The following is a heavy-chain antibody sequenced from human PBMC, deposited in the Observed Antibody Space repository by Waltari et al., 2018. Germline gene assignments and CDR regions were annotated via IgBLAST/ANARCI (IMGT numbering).Heavy chain of an antibody. J-gene: IGHJ6*02. CDR2: IYPGYSNA. V-gene: IGHV5-51*01. Sequence: EVQLVQSGAEVKKPGESLKISCKGSGYSFTSYWIGWVRQMPGKGLEWMGIIYPGYSNARYSPSFQGQVTISADKSISTAYLQWSSLKASDTAMYYCARPAYGGWYNYYYGMDVWGQGTTVTVSS. D-gene: IGHD6-19*01. CDR3: ARPAYGGWYNYYYGMDV. CDR1: GYSFTSYW.